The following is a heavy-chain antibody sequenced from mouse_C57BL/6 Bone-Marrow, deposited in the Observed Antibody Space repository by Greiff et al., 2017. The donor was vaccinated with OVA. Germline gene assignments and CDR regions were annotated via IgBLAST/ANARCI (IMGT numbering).Heavy chain of an antibody. CDR3: TRGDIVVLRPWFAY. V-gene: IGHV1-5*01. J-gene: IGHJ3*01. CDR1: GYTFTSYW. Sequence: EVKLMESGTVLARPGASVKMSCKTSGYTFTSYWMHWVKQRPGPGLEWIGAIYPGNSDTSYNPKFKGKAKLTAVTSASTAYMELSSLTNEDSAVYDCTRGDIVVLRPWFAYWGQGTLVTVSA. D-gene: IGHD1-2*01. CDR2: IYPGNSDT.